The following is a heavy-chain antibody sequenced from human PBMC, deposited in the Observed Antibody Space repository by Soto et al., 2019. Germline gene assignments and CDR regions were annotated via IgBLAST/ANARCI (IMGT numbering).Heavy chain of an antibody. CDR1: GGSFSGYY. V-gene: IGHV4-34*01. D-gene: IGHD3-10*01. CDR3: ARIVYRVRGVMIKGINWFDP. J-gene: IGHJ5*02. CDR2: INHSGST. Sequence: QVQLQQWGAGLLKPSETLSLTCAVYGGSFSGYYWSWIRQPPGKGLEWIGEINHSGSTNYNPSLKSRVTISVDTSKNQVSLMLSSVTASDTAVYYCARIVYRVRGVMIKGINWFDPWGQGTLVTVSS.